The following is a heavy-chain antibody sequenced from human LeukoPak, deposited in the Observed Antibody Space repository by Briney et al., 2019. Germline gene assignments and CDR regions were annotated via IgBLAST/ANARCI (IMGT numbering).Heavy chain of an antibody. J-gene: IGHJ5*02. V-gene: IGHV1-2*02. CDR2: INPNSGGT. Sequence: ASVKVSSKASGYTFTGYYMHWVRQAPGQGLEWMGWINPNSGGTNYAQKFQGRVTMTRDTSISTAYMELSRLRSDDTAVYYCARRIAVAGTADWFDPWGQGTLVTVSS. D-gene: IGHD6-19*01. CDR3: ARRIAVAGTADWFDP. CDR1: GYTFTGYY.